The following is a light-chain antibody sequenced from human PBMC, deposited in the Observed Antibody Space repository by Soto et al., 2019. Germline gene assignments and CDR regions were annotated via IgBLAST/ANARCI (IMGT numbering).Light chain of an antibody. CDR1: RSVSGSF. J-gene: IGKJ4*01. V-gene: IGKV3-20*01. CDR3: QQYGTSPLT. Sequence: PGERANLSCRASRSVSGSFLAWYQQKPGQAPRLLVYGASSRATDIPDRFSGSGSGTDFTLTISRLEPEDFAVYYCQQYGTSPLTFGGGTKVDIK. CDR2: GAS.